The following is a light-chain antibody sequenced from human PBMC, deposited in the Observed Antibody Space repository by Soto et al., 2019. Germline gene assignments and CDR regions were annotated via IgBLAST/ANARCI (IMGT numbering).Light chain of an antibody. CDR3: SSYTSSSTVV. CDR2: EGS. J-gene: IGLJ2*01. CDR1: SSDVGSYNL. Sequence: QSALTQPASVSGSPGQSITISCTGTSSDVGSYNLVSWYHQHPGKAPKLMIYEGSKRPSGVANRFSGSKSGNTASLTISGLQAEDESDYYCSSYTSSSTVVFGGGTKLTVL. V-gene: IGLV2-14*02.